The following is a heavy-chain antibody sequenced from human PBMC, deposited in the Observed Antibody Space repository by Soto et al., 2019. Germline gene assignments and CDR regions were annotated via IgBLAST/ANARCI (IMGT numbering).Heavy chain of an antibody. D-gene: IGHD7-27*01. CDR1: GFTFGDYA. J-gene: IGHJ4*02. CDR3: TRDNKENWGSPPFDY. V-gene: IGHV3-49*03. Sequence: PGGSLRLSCTASGFTFGDYAMSWFRQAPGKGLEWVGFIRSKAYGGTTEYAASVKGRFTISRDDSKSIAYLQMNSLRTEDTAVYYCTRDNKENWGSPPFDYWGQGTQVTVSS. CDR2: IRSKAYGGTT.